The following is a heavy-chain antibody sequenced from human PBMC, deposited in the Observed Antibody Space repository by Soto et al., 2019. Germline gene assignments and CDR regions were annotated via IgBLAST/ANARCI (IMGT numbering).Heavy chain of an antibody. Sequence: LSLTCAVSGGSISSGGYSWSWIRQPPGKGLEWIGYIYHSGSTYYNPSLKSRVTISVDTSKNQFSLKLSSVSAADTAIYYCARSNSGYYKWFDPWGQGTLVTVSS. CDR3: ARSNSGYYKWFDP. D-gene: IGHD3-22*01. CDR1: GGSISSGGYS. J-gene: IGHJ5*02. CDR2: IYHSGST. V-gene: IGHV4-30-2*01.